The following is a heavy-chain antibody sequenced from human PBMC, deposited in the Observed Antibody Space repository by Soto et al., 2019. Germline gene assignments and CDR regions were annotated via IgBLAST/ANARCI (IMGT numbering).Heavy chain of an antibody. CDR3: ARGYCSGGSCYPNPQAYFDY. Sequence: SETLSLTCAVYGGSFSGYYWSWIRQPPGKGLEWIGEINHSGSTNYNPSLKSRVTISVDTSKNQFSLKLSSVTAADTAVYYCARGYCSGGSCYPNPQAYFDYWGQGTLVTVSS. D-gene: IGHD2-15*01. CDR2: INHSGST. CDR1: GGSFSGYY. V-gene: IGHV4-34*01. J-gene: IGHJ4*02.